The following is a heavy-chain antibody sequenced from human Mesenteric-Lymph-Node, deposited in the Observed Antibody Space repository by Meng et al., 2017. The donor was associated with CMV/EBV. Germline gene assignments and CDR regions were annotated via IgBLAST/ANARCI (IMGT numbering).Heavy chain of an antibody. CDR2: INPKSGDT. CDR1: GYTFTGYY. Sequence: SVKVSCKASGYTFTGYYMHWVRQAPGQGLEWMGWINPKSGDTKYAQKLQGRVTMTRDTSISTAYMEVGSLRSDDTAVYYCALLGDQDYWGQGTLVTVSS. V-gene: IGHV1-2*02. J-gene: IGHJ4*02. D-gene: IGHD2-21*01. CDR3: ALLGDQDY.